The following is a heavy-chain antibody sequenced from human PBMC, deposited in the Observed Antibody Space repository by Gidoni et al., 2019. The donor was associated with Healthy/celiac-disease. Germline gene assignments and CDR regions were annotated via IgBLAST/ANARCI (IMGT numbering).Heavy chain of an antibody. Sequence: QVQLVASGGGVVQPGRSLRLSCSASGFPFSSYGMHWVRQAPGKGLAWVAVISYDGSNKYYADSVKGRFTISRDNSKNTLYLQMNSRRAEDTAVYYCAREGSPYSSGLGAFDIWGQGTMVTVSS. D-gene: IGHD6-19*01. CDR3: AREGSPYSSGLGAFDI. J-gene: IGHJ3*02. CDR2: ISYDGSNK. V-gene: IGHV3-30*03. CDR1: GFPFSSYG.